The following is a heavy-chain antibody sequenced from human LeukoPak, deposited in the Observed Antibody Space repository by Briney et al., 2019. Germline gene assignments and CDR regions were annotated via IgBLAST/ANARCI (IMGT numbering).Heavy chain of an antibody. CDR1: GFTFSGSA. D-gene: IGHD6-19*01. Sequence: GGSLRLSCAASGFTFSGSAMHWVRQASGKGLEWVGRIRSKANSYATAYAASVKGRFTISRDDSKNTAYLQMNSLRAEDTAVYYCAKARIAVAGTPTPHDAFDIWGQGTMVTVSS. J-gene: IGHJ3*02. V-gene: IGHV3-73*01. CDR2: IRSKANSYAT. CDR3: AKARIAVAGTPTPHDAFDI.